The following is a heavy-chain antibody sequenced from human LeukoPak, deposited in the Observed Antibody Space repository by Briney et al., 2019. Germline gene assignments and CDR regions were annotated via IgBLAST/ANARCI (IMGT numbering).Heavy chain of an antibody. CDR2: MNPNSGNT. J-gene: IGHJ3*02. CDR1: GYTFTSYD. CDR3: AIITMVRGVTVRAFDI. V-gene: IGHV1-8*01. Sequence: ASVKVSCKASGYTFTSYDINWVRQATGQGLEWMGWMNPNSGNTGYSQKFQGRVTMTRNTSVSTAYMELSSLRSEDTAVYYCAIITMVRGVTVRAFDIWGQGTMVTVSS. D-gene: IGHD3-10*01.